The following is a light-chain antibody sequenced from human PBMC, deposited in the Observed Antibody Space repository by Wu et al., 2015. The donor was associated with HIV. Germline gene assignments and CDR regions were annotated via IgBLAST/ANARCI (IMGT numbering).Light chain of an antibody. CDR2: GAS. J-gene: IGKJ1*01. CDR3: HHYDNWRVT. Sequence: EIVLTQSPENVSVSLGARVMLSCRASQTVSSNLAWYQQKPGRAPRLLIYGASTRATGIPARFSGSGSGTEFTLTIAGLLSEDFAVYYCHHYDNWRVTFGQGTKVELK. V-gene: IGKV3-15*01. CDR1: QTVSSN.